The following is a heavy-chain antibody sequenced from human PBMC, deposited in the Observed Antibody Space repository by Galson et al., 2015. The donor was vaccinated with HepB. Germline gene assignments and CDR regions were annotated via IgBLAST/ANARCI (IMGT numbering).Heavy chain of an antibody. CDR3: ARGRVEVDAALALDY. D-gene: IGHD5-18*01. Sequence: TLSLTCAVYGGSFSGYFWSWIRQPPGKGLEWIGEVNHSGSTNYNSSLKSRVTISVDTSNNQFSLYLTSVTAADTAVYYCARGRVEVDAALALDYWGQGTLVTVSS. CDR1: GGSFSGYF. CDR2: VNHSGST. V-gene: IGHV4-34*01. J-gene: IGHJ4*02.